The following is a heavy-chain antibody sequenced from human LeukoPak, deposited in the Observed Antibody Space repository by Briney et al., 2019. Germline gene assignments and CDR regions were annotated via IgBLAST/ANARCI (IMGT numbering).Heavy chain of an antibody. J-gene: IGHJ4*02. V-gene: IGHV4-59*01. CDR1: GGSISSYY. CDR3: ARQEYGLQVDY. Sequence: SETLSLTRTVSGGSISSYYWCWIRQPPGKGLEWIGYIYYSGSTNYNPSLKSRVTISVDTSKNQFSLKLSSVTAADTAVYYCARQEYGLQVDYWGRGTLVTVSS. CDR2: IYYSGST. D-gene: IGHD2/OR15-2a*01.